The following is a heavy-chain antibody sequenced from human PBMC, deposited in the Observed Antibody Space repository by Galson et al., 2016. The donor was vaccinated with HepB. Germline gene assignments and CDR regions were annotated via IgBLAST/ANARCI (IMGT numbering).Heavy chain of an antibody. D-gene: IGHD5-24*01. V-gene: IGHV4-39*01. CDR1: GDSISSSLYY. Sequence: SETLSLTCIVSGDSISSSLYYWGYIRQPPGKGLEWIGTIFYSGNTYYNPSLKSRVTISVDTSKYQFSMKLTSVTAADTAIYYCARLTPDGYNLYFDYWGQGALVTVSS. J-gene: IGHJ4*02. CDR2: IFYSGNT. CDR3: ARLTPDGYNLYFDY.